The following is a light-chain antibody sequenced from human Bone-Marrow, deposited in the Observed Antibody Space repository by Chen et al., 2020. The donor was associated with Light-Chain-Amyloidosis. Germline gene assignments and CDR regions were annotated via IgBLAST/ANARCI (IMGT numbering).Light chain of an antibody. V-gene: IGLV1-40*01. CDR2: GNS. J-gene: IGLJ3*02. Sequence: QSVLTQPPSVSGAPGQRVTISCTGSSSNIGAGYDVHWYQQLPGTAPKLLIYGNSNRPSGVPDRFSGSMSGTSASLAITGLQAEDEADYYCQSYDSSLSGSGVFGGGTKLTVL. CDR3: QSYDSSLSGSGV. CDR1: SSNIGAGYD.